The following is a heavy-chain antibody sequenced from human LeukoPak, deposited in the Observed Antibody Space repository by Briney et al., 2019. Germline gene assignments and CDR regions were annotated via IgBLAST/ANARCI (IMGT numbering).Heavy chain of an antibody. V-gene: IGHV3-30-3*01. Sequence: PGGPLRLSCAASGFTFSSYAMHWVRQAPGKGLEWVAVISYDGSNKYYADSVKGRFTISRDNSKNTLYLQMNSLRAEDTAVYYCARDPGIAVAGTFDYWGQGTLVTVSS. D-gene: IGHD6-19*01. CDR1: GFTFSSYA. CDR2: ISYDGSNK. CDR3: ARDPGIAVAGTFDY. J-gene: IGHJ4*02.